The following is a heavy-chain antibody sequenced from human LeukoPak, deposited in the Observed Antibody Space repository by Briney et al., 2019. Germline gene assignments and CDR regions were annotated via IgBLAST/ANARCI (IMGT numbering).Heavy chain of an antibody. CDR3: ARFLGSSSHFDY. CDR2: IYYSRST. Sequence: PSETLXXXXXXXXGSFXGXYXXWXRXXXGKXXXXIGYIYYSRSTNYTPSLKSRVTILVETAKDKCSLKLSSVTAADTAVYYCARFLGSSSHFDYWGQGTLVTVSS. V-gene: IGHV4-59*01. D-gene: IGHD6-6*01. CDR1: XGSFXGXY. J-gene: IGHJ4*02.